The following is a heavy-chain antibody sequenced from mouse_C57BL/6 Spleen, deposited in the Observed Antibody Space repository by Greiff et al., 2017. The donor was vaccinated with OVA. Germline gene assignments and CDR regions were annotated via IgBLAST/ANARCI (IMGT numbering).Heavy chain of an antibody. V-gene: IGHV5-17*01. J-gene: IGHJ4*01. CDR1: GFTFSDYG. CDR2: ISSGSSTS. Sequence: EVHLVESGGGLVKPGGSLKLSCAASGFTFSDYGMHWVRQAPEQGLEWVAYISSGSSTSYYADTVKGRFTISRDNAKNTLFLQMTSLRSEDTAMYYCARGYEVYAMDYWGQGTSVTVSS. D-gene: IGHD2-3*01. CDR3: ARGYEVYAMDY.